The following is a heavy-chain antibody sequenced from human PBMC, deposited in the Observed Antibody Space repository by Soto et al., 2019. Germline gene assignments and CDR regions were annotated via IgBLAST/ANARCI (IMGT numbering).Heavy chain of an antibody. CDR1: GFSLSTSGVG. J-gene: IGHJ6*02. CDR2: IYWNDDK. V-gene: IGHV2-5*01. Sequence: SGPTLVNPTHPLTLTCTFSGFSLSTSGVGVGWIRQPPGKALKWLAVIYWNDDKLYSPSLKTRLTITKDTSKNQVVLTMINMDPVDTATYYCARSKIVVTTNYGMDVWGQGTTVTVSS. D-gene: IGHD4-4*01. CDR3: ARSKIVVTTNYGMDV.